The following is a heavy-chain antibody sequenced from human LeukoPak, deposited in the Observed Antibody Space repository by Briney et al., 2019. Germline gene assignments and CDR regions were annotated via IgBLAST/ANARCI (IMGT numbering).Heavy chain of an antibody. CDR3: ARGGNGKYNWFDP. CDR1: GYSFTSYW. CDR2: IYPSVSDT. D-gene: IGHD4-23*01. Sequence: GESLKISCKGSGYSFTSYWIGWVRQMPGKGLEWMGIIYPSVSDTRYSPSFQGQVTISADKSISTAYLQWSSLKASDTAIYYCARGGNGKYNWFDPWGQGTLVTVSS. J-gene: IGHJ5*02. V-gene: IGHV5-51*01.